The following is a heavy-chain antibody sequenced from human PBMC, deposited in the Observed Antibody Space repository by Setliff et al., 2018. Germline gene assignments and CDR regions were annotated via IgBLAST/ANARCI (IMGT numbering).Heavy chain of an antibody. CDR2: IFHSGAT. D-gene: IGHD6-13*01. Sequence: PSETLSLTCSVSGDSVTSHYWSWVRQPPGRGLEWIGYIFHSGATNYNPSLKSRVTISFGTSKNQFSLKLSSVTAADTAVYYCASFAGSSWVDYWGQGTLVTSPQ. CDR3: ASFAGSSWVDY. J-gene: IGHJ4*02. V-gene: IGHV4-59*02. CDR1: GDSVTSHY.